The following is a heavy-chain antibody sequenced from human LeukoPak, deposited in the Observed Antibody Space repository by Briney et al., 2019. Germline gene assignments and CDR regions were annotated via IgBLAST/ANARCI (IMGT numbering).Heavy chain of an antibody. CDR1: GFTFGDYA. Sequence: GGSLRLSCTASGFTFGDYAMSWFRQAPGKGLEWVGFIRSKAYGGTTEYAASVKGRFTISRDDSKSIAYLQMNSLKTEDTAVYYCTREKYYYDSSGSLRDAFDIWGQGTMVTVSS. D-gene: IGHD3-22*01. J-gene: IGHJ3*02. V-gene: IGHV3-49*03. CDR3: TREKYYYDSSGSLRDAFDI. CDR2: IRSKAYGGTT.